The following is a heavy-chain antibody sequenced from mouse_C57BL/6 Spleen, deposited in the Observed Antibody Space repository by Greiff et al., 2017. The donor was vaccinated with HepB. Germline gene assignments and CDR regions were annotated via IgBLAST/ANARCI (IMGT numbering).Heavy chain of an antibody. J-gene: IGHJ2*01. V-gene: IGHV1-53*01. Sequence: QVQLQQPGTELVKPGASVKLSCKASGYTFTSYWMHWVKQRPGQGLEWIGNINPSNGGTNYNEKFKSKATLTVDKSSSTAYMQLSSLTSEDSAVYYCARSLLLRREPWGVDYWGQGTTLTVSS. CDR3: ARSLLLRREPWGVDY. CDR1: GYTFTSYW. CDR2: INPSNGGT. D-gene: IGHD1-1*01.